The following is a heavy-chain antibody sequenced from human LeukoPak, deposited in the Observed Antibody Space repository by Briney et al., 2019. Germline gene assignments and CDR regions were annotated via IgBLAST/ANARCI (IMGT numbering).Heavy chain of an antibody. D-gene: IGHD2-8*02. J-gene: IGHJ2*01. CDR3: ATEYCTDKGHFDL. CDR1: GFTFSSYW. V-gene: IGHV3-7*02. Sequence: GGSLRLSCAASGFTFSSYWMSWVRQAPGTGLEWVANIKEGGNEKYYVDSVKGRFTISRDNAKTSLYMQMNSLRAEDTAVYYCATEYCTDKGHFDLWGRGTLVTVSS. CDR2: IKEGGNEK.